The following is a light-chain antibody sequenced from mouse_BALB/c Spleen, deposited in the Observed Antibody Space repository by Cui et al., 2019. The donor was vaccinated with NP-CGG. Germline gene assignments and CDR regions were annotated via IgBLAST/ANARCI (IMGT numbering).Light chain of an antibody. CDR2: ATN. V-gene: IGLV1*01. Sequence: QAVVTQESALTTLPGETVTLTCRSSTGAVTTTNYANWVQEKPYHLFTGLIGATNNRAPGVPARFSGSLIGDKAALTITGAQTEDEAIYFCSLWYSNHWVFGGGTKLTVL. J-gene: IGLJ1*01. CDR3: SLWYSNHWV. CDR1: TGAVTTTNY.